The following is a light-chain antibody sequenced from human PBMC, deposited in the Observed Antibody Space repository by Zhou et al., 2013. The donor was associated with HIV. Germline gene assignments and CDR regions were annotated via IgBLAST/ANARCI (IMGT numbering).Light chain of an antibody. CDR1: QSISSY. CDR3: LQHNSFPQT. J-gene: IGKJ1*01. Sequence: DIQMTQSPSSLSASVGDRVTITCRASQSISSYLNWYQQKPGKAPKLLIYSASSLQSGVPSRFSGSGSGTEFTLTISSLQLEDFATYYCLQHNSFPQTFGQGTKVEIK. CDR2: SAS. V-gene: IGKV1-17*01.